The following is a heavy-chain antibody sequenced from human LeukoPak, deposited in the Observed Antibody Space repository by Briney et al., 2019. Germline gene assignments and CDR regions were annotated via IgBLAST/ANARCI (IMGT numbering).Heavy chain of an antibody. V-gene: IGHV1-46*01. CDR2: TNPRGGST. CDR3: ARETYSNYSGMDV. J-gene: IGHJ6*02. Sequence: ASVKVSCKASGYTFSNYYMHWVRQAPGQGLEWMGVTNPRGGSTTYAQKFQGRVTMSRDTSTSTVHMELSSLRSEDTAVYYCARETYSNYSGMDVWGQGTTVTVSS. D-gene: IGHD4-4*01. CDR1: GYTFSNYY.